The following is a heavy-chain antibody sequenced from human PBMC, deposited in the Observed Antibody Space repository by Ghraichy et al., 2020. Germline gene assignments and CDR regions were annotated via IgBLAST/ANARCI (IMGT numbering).Heavy chain of an antibody. CDR3: GREADTAMVTVDQ. J-gene: IGHJ4*02. CDR2: IHTSGAT. D-gene: IGHD5-18*01. Sequence: SETLSLTCTVSSGSISRYYWTWIRQPAGKGLEWIGRIHTSGATNYNPSLKRRVTMSLDTSKNQLSLKLSSVTAADTALYYCGREADTAMVTVDQWGQGTLVTVSS. CDR1: SGSISRYY. V-gene: IGHV4-4*07.